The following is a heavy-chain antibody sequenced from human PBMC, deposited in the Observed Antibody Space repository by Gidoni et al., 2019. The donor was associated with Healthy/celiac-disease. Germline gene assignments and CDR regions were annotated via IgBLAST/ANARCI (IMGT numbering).Heavy chain of an antibody. J-gene: IGHJ4*02. CDR2: ISGSGGST. V-gene: IGHV3-23*01. Sequence: EVQLLESGGGLVQPGGSLRLSCAPSGFPFTSYAMSWVRQAPGKGLEWVSAISGSGGSTYYADSVKGRFTISRDNSKNTLYLQMNSLRAEDTAVYYCAKTDSGYDPKDTKNGDYWGQGTLVTVSS. CDR3: AKTDSGYDPKDTKNGDY. D-gene: IGHD5-12*01. CDR1: GFPFTSYA.